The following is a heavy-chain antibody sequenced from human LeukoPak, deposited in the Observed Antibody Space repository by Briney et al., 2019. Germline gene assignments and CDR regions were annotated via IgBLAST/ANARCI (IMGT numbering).Heavy chain of an antibody. J-gene: IGHJ5*02. CDR3: AKDAVRGRFDP. V-gene: IGHV3-23*01. D-gene: IGHD3-10*01. CDR1: GFPFGTYA. CDR2: ISGGSDNT. Sequence: PWGSLRLSCTGSGFPFGTYAMSWVRQAPGKGLEWVSAISGGSDNTHYAESVKGRFTISRDISKSTVYLQMNSLRVEDTAVYYCAKDAVRGRFDPWGQGTMVTVSS.